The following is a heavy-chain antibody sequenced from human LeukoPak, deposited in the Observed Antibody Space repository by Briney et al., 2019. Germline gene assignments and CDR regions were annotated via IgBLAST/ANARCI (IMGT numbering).Heavy chain of an antibody. CDR2: IYTSGST. CDR3: ARFYFPTHFDD. CDR1: GGSISSYY. Sequence: SETLSLTCTVSGGSISSYYWSWIRQSAGKGLEWIGRIYTSGSTNYNPSLKSRVTISVLTSKKQFSLKLSSVTAADTAVYYCARFYFPTHFDDWGQGTLITVSS. D-gene: IGHD2/OR15-2a*01. J-gene: IGHJ4*02. V-gene: IGHV4-4*07.